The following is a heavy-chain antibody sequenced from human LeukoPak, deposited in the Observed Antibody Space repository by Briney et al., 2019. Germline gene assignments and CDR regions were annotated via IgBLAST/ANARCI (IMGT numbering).Heavy chain of an antibody. V-gene: IGHV4-59*12. CDR1: GDSITDDY. D-gene: IGHD2-2*01. Sequence: PSETLSLTCTVSGDSITDDYWSWIRQPPGKGLEWIGYIYYSGRTTYNPSLKSPVSLSIDTSKNQFSLKLSSVTAADTAVYYCAGLVAAANYDTVTNGYWGQGTLVTVSS. CDR3: AGLVAAANYDTVTNGY. J-gene: IGHJ4*02. CDR2: IYYSGRT.